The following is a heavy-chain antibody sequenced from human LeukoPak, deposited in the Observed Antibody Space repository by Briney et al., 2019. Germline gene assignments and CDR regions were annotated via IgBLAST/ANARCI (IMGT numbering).Heavy chain of an antibody. CDR3: ARGRIAVAGTFSYYYYYGMDA. D-gene: IGHD6-19*01. V-gene: IGHV4-4*07. J-gene: IGHJ6*02. CDR2: IYTSGST. CDR1: GGSISSYY. Sequence: PSETLSLTCTVSGGSISSYYWSWIRQPARKGLEWIGRIYTSGSTNYNPSLKSRVTMSVDTSKNQFSLKLSSVTAADTAVYYCARGRIAVAGTFSYYYYYGMDAWGQGTTVTVSS.